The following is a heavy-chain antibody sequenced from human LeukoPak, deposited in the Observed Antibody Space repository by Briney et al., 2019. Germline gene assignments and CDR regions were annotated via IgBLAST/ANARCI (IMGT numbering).Heavy chain of an antibody. CDR1: GYTFTSYG. CDR2: VYATGGVA. CDR3: ATEAPRSYYFDY. Sequence: ASVKVSCKASGYTFTSYGISWVRQAPGQGVEWMGAVYATGGVAINTQTFPVRVTMTRDTSTGTVYMELSSLRFEDTAIYYCATEAPRSYYFDYWGQGIQVTVSS. J-gene: IGHJ4*02. V-gene: IGHV1-46*01.